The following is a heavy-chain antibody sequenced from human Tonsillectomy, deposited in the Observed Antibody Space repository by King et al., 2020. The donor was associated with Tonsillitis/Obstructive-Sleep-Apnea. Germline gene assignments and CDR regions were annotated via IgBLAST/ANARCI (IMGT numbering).Heavy chain of an antibody. V-gene: IGHV4-59*01. J-gene: IGHJ3*02. CDR3: ARAGDYDAFDI. CDR2: IYYSGST. Sequence: VQLQESGPGLVXXSETLSXTCTVSGGSISNYYWSWIRQPPGKGLEWIAYIYYSGSTYSNPSLKSRVTLSVDTSKNQFSLKLSSVTAADTAVYYCARAGDYDAFDIWGQGTMVTVSS. D-gene: IGHD4-17*01. CDR1: GGSISNYY.